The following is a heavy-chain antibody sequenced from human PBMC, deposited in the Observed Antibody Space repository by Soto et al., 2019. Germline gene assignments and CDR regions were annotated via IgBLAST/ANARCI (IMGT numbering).Heavy chain of an antibody. J-gene: IGHJ6*02. CDR2: ISAYNGNT. V-gene: IGHV1-18*01. Sequence: GASVKVSCKASGYTFTSYGISWVRQAPGQGLEWMGWISAYNGNTNYAQKLQGRVTMTTDTSTSTAYMELRSLRSDDTAVYYCAREGGVGATTSQEFVYYGMDVWGQGTTVTVSS. CDR1: GYTFTSYG. CDR3: AREGGVGATTSQEFVYYGMDV. D-gene: IGHD1-26*01.